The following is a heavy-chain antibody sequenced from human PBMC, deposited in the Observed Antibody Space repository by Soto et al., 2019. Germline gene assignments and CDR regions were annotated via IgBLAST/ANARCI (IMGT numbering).Heavy chain of an antibody. CDR1: GFAFSTYG. D-gene: IGHD5-12*01. J-gene: IGHJ4*02. CDR3: ARASGPFDY. CDR2: IWYDGSNK. V-gene: IGHV3-33*01. Sequence: VQLVESGGGVVQPGRSLSLSYAASGFAFSTYGIHWVRQAPGKGLEWVAVIWYDGSNKYYAASVKGRFTISRDNSKNTLYLQMNSLRADDTAVYYCARASGPFDYWGQGTQVTVSS.